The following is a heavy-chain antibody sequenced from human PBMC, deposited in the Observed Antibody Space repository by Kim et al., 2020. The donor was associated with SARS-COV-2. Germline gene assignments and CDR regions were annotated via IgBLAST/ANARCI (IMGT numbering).Heavy chain of an antibody. CDR3: TRECCGTRPTYFDN. CDR1: EFTFGYYW. CDR2: IKQDGGEK. D-gene: IGHD1-26*01. Sequence: GGSLRLSCAASEFTFGYYWMTWVRRAPGKGLERVATIKQDGGEKYYEDSVKGRFTISRDDAKNSLILDLSRLRAEDTALYYCTRECCGTRPTYFDNWGQGTLVTVSS. V-gene: IGHV3-7*03. J-gene: IGHJ4*02.